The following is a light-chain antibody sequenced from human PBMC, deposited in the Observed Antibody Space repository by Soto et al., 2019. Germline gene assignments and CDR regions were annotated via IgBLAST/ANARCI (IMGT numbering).Light chain of an antibody. V-gene: IGKV3-20*01. CDR1: QSVSSSY. J-gene: IGKJ1*01. Sequence: VLTQSPVALSLSPGERATLSCRASQSVSSSYLAWYQQKPGQAPRLLIYGASSRATGIPDRFSGSGSGTDFTLTISRLESEDFAVYYCQQYSSSPWTFGQGTKVDIK. CDR2: GAS. CDR3: QQYSSSPWT.